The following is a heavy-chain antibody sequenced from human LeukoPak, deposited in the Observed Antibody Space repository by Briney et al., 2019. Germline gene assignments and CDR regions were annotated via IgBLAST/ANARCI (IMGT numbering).Heavy chain of an antibody. Sequence: SETLSLTCTVSGGSISSYYWSGIRQPPGKGLEWIGYIYYRGSTNYSPSLKSRVTMSVDTSKNQFSLKLSSVTAADTAVYYCARDQRRLEFGVGYYYGMDVWGQGTTVTVSS. CDR1: GGSISSYY. CDR3: ARDQRRLEFGVGYYYGMDV. J-gene: IGHJ6*02. CDR2: IYYRGST. V-gene: IGHV4-59*12. D-gene: IGHD3-3*01.